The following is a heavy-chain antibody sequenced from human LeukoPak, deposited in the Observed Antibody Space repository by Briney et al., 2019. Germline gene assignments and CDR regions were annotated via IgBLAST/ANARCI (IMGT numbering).Heavy chain of an antibody. V-gene: IGHV3-72*01. J-gene: IGHJ6*02. CDR3: ARDPYSSSWSYGMDV. D-gene: IGHD6-13*01. CDR2: IRNKAYTYTA. Sequence: PGGSLRLSCGASGFTFSSYEMNWVRQAPGKGLEWVARIRNKAYTYTAEHAASVKGRFTISRDDSKNSLYLQMNSLKTEDTAVYYCARDPYSSSWSYGMDVWGQGTAVTVSS. CDR1: GFTFSSYE.